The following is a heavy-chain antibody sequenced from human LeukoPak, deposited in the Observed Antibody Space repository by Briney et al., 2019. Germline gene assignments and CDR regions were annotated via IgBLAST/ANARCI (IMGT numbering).Heavy chain of an antibody. Sequence: GGSLRLSCAASGFTFSSFAMHWVRQARGKGLAWVAVISYVGSNKYYADSVKGRFTISRDNSKNTLYLQMNSLRAEDTAVYFCARTAVSDFDYWGQGTLVTVSS. J-gene: IGHJ4*02. CDR3: ARTAVSDFDY. CDR1: GFTFSSFA. CDR2: ISYVGSNK. D-gene: IGHD6-19*01. V-gene: IGHV3-30*04.